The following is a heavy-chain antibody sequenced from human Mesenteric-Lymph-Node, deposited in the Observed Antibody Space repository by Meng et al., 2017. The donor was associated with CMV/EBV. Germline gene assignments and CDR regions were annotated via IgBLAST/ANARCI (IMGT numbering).Heavy chain of an antibody. CDR2: IYSSSSDT. CDR1: GFTFSSYA. V-gene: IGHV3-23*03. D-gene: IGHD1-26*01. J-gene: IGHJ4*02. Sequence: GGSLRLSCAASGFTFSSYAMSWVRQAPGKGLEWVSVIYSSSSDTYYADSVKGRFTIARDNSQNTLSLQMNSLRVEDTAVYYCAKDLSGSLYYFDPWGQGTLVTVSS. CDR3: AKDLSGSLYYFDP.